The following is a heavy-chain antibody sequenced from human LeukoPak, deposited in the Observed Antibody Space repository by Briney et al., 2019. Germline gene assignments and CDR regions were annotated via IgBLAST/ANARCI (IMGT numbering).Heavy chain of an antibody. CDR2: FAYGGSKQ. D-gene: IGHD6-6*01. CDR1: GFTFSGYA. Sequence: PGGSLTLSCAASGFTFSGYAVHWVRQAPGRGREWVAAFAYGGSKQYYAESVKGRFTITRDNSKDRLYLQMTGLRPEDTALYHCAPQIKSFSSPYIPCDHWGQGSRVTVSS. V-gene: IGHV3-30*04. J-gene: IGHJ4*02. CDR3: APQIKSFSSPYIPCDH.